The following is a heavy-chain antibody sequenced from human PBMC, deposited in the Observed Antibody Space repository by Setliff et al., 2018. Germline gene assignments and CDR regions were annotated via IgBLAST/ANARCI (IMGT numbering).Heavy chain of an antibody. CDR2: INTKTGKP. V-gene: IGHV7-4-1*02. D-gene: IGHD2-8*02. J-gene: IGHJ4*02. Sequence: VKVSCKASGYTFTQYPINWVRQAPGQGLEWMGWINTKTGKPTYAQAFRGRLVFSLDTSVSTAYLQITSLKAEDTAVYYCARDTGVRGQENTGYYGGGFAYWGQGTLVTVSS. CDR3: ARDTGVRGQENTGYYGGGFAY. CDR1: GYTFTQYP.